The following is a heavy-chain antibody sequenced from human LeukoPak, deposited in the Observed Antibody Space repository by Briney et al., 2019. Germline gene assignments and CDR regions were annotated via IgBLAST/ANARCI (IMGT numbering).Heavy chain of an antibody. CDR1: GYTFTSYY. J-gene: IGHJ3*02. CDR3: AMRSLWNDAFGI. V-gene: IGHV1-46*01. CDR2: INPSGGST. Sequence: ASVKVSCKASGYTFTSYYMHWVRQAPGQGLEWMGIINPSGGSTSYAQKFQGRVTMTRNTSTSTVYMELSSLRSEDTAVYYCAMRSLWNDAFGIWGQGTMATVSS. D-gene: IGHD1-1*01.